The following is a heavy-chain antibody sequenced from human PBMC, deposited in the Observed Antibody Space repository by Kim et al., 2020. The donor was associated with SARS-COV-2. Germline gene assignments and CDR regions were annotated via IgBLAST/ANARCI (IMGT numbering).Heavy chain of an antibody. Sequence: SETLSLTCTVSGGSISSSNYYWGWIRQPPGKGLEWIGSIYYSGRTYYKPSLKSRVTIFVDTSKNQFSLKLSYVTAADTAVYYCARQQYYYDISGYYFLYYFDYWGQGTLVTVSS. D-gene: IGHD3-22*01. CDR3: ARQQYYYDISGYYFLYYFDY. V-gene: IGHV4-39*01. CDR2: IYYSGRT. J-gene: IGHJ4*02. CDR1: GGSISSSNYY.